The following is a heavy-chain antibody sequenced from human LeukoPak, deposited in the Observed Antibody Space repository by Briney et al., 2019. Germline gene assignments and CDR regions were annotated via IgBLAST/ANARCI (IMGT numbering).Heavy chain of an antibody. D-gene: IGHD4-17*01. Sequence: PSETLSLTCTVSGGSISGYHWSWIRQPPGKGLEWIGNIYYSGSTNYNPSLKRRVTISVDTSKNQFSLKLSSVTAADTAVYYCARTTVTAAPLFYWGQGTLVTVSS. CDR3: ARTTVTAAPLFY. CDR1: GGSISGYH. J-gene: IGHJ4*02. CDR2: IYYSGST. V-gene: IGHV4-59*01.